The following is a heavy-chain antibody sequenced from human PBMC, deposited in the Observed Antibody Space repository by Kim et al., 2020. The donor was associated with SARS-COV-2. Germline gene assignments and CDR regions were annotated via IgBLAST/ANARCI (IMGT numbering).Heavy chain of an antibody. Sequence: ASVKVSCKASGYTFTSYYMHWVRQAPGQGLEWMGIINPSGGSTSYAQKFQGRVTMTRDTSTSTGYMELSSLRSEDTAVYYCARDLVVVPAASGFDYWGQGTLVTVSS. CDR2: INPSGGST. D-gene: IGHD2-2*01. CDR1: GYTFTSYY. J-gene: IGHJ4*02. V-gene: IGHV1-46*01. CDR3: ARDLVVVPAASGFDY.